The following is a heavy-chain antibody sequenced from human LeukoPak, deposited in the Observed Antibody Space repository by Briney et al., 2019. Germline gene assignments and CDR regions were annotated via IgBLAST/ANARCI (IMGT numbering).Heavy chain of an antibody. D-gene: IGHD5-12*01. J-gene: IGHJ4*02. CDR3: ARHRRGYSGYVDY. CDR1: GYSFTNYW. Sequence: GESLKISCKGSGYSFTNYWISWVRQMPGKGLERMGRIDPSGSYISYSPSLQGHVTISADKSISTAYLQWSSLKASDTAMYYCARHRRGYSGYVDYWGQGTLVTVSS. CDR2: IDPSGSYI. V-gene: IGHV5-10-1*01.